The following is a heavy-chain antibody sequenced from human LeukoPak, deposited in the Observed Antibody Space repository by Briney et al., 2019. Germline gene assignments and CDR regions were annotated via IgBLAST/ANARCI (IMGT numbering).Heavy chain of an antibody. Sequence: ASVKVSCKASGYTFTSYYMHWVRQAPGQGLEWMGIINPSGGSTSYAQKFQGRVTMTRDTSMSTVYMELSSLRSEDTAVYYCARDGVLRFLEWLSPTYYYYMDVWGKGTTVTVSS. CDR1: GYTFTSYY. CDR2: INPSGGST. CDR3: ARDGVLRFLEWLSPTYYYYMDV. J-gene: IGHJ6*03. D-gene: IGHD3-3*01. V-gene: IGHV1-46*01.